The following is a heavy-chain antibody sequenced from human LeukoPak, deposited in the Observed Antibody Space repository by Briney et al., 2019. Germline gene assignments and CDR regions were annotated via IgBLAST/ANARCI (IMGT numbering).Heavy chain of an antibody. Sequence: GGSLRLSCAASGFTFSRNSMNWVRQAPGKGLEWVSSISSRNSYIFYADSVKGRFTVSRDNAKNSLYLQMNSLRAEDTAVYYCARRDYDFWSGYSDIWGQGTMVTVSS. CDR2: ISSRNSYI. J-gene: IGHJ3*02. CDR3: ARRDYDFWSGYSDI. V-gene: IGHV3-21*01. CDR1: GFTFSRNS. D-gene: IGHD3-3*01.